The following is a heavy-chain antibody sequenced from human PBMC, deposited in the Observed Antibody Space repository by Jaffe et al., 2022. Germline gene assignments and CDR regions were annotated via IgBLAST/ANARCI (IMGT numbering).Heavy chain of an antibody. CDR1: GFTFSSYS. D-gene: IGHD4-4*01. Sequence: EVQLVESGGGLVKPGGSLRLSCTASGFTFSSYSMDWVRQAPGKGLEWVSSISSRNSYIYYADSVKGRFTISRDNAKNSLYLQMNSLRAEDTAVYYCARDLTPDYSNSQRLDYWGQGALVTVSS. J-gene: IGHJ4*02. CDR3: ARDLTPDYSNSQRLDY. V-gene: IGHV3-21*01. CDR2: ISSRNSYI.